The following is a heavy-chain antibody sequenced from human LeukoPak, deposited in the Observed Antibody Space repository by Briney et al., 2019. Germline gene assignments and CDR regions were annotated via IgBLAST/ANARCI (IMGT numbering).Heavy chain of an antibody. D-gene: IGHD3-22*01. CDR1: GLTFSSYG. CDR2: ISYDGSNR. CDR3: VGTSYYYDTSGYYNQYYFDS. V-gene: IGHV3-30*03. J-gene: IGHJ4*02. Sequence: GRSLRLSCAVSGLTFSSYGMHWVRQAPGKGLEWVAVISYDGSNRYYADTVKGRFTISRDNSKNTLYLQMNSLRAEDTTVYYCVGTSYYYDTSGYYNQYYFDSWGQGTLVTVSS.